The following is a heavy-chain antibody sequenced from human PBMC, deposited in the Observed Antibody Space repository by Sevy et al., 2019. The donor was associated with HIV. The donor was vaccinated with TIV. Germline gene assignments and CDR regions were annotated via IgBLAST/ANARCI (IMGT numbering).Heavy chain of an antibody. CDR2: INSDGSST. D-gene: IGHD5-18*01. Sequence: GGSLRLSCAASGFSFSIYWMHWVRQVPGKGLVWVSRINSDGSSTTYAASVKGRFTFARDNAKNTPFLQMNSLRVEDTAVDYCVREGVGGYSYGFDYWGQGTLVTVSS. CDR3: VREGVGGYSYGFDY. V-gene: IGHV3-74*03. J-gene: IGHJ4*02. CDR1: GFSFSIYW.